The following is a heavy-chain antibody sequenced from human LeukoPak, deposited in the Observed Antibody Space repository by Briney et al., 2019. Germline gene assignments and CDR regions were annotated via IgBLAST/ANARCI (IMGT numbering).Heavy chain of an antibody. J-gene: IGHJ4*02. CDR1: GFTFDDYT. CDR3: ARGLTMVRGVYYFDY. Sequence: PGGSLRLSCAASGFTFDDYTMHWVRQAPGKGLEWVSLISWDGGSTYYADSVKGRFTISRENAKNSLYLQMNSLRAGDTAVYYCARGLTMVRGVYYFDYWGQGTLVTVSS. V-gene: IGHV3-43*01. D-gene: IGHD3-10*01. CDR2: ISWDGGST.